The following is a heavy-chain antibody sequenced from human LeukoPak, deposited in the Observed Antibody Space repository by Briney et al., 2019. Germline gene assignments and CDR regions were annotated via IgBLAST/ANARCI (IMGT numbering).Heavy chain of an antibody. CDR3: ARVRNILTGYFAFDI. CDR1: GYTFTGYY. J-gene: IGHJ3*02. V-gene: IGHV1-2*02. Sequence: GASVKVSCKASGYTFTGYYMHWVRQAPGQGLEWMGWINPNSGGTNYAQKFQGRVTMTRDTSISTAYMELSRLRSDDTAVYYCARVRNILTGYFAFDIWGQGTMVTVSS. CDR2: INPNSGGT. D-gene: IGHD3-9*01.